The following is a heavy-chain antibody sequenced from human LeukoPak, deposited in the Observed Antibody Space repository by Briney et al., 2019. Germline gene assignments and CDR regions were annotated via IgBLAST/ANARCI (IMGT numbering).Heavy chain of an antibody. D-gene: IGHD2-2*01. CDR2: ISGSGGST. J-gene: IGHJ4*02. CDR1: GFTFSSYG. CDR3: AKRYCNSTSCSGAPYYFDY. V-gene: IGHV3-23*01. Sequence: GGSLRLSCAASGFTFSSYGMSWVRQAPGKGLEWVSAISGSGGSTYYADSVKGRFTISRDNSKNTLYLQMNSLRAEDTAVYYCAKRYCNSTSCSGAPYYFDYWGQGTLVTVSS.